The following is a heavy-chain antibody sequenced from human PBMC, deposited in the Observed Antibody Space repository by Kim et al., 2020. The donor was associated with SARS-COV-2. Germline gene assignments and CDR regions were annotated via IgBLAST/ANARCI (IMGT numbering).Heavy chain of an antibody. D-gene: IGHD3-10*01. V-gene: IGHV3-30*07. Sequence: DSVKGRFTIYRDNSKNTLYLQMNSLRAEDTAVYYCARSPNYGSGSVWFDPWGQGTLVTVSS. CDR3: ARSPNYGSGSVWFDP. J-gene: IGHJ5*02.